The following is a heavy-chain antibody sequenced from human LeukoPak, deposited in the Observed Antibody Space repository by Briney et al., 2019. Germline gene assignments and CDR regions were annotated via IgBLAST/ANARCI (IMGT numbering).Heavy chain of an antibody. CDR1: GYSFTSYW. V-gene: IGHV5-51*01. J-gene: IGHJ6*03. Sequence: NLGESLKISCKGSGYSFTSYWIGWVRQMPGKGLEWMGIIYPGDPDTRYSPSFQGQVTISADKSISTAYLQWSSLKASDTAMYYCARYSGSYLITYYYYYYMDVWGKGTTVTVSS. CDR3: ARYSGSYLITYYYYYYMDV. D-gene: IGHD1-26*01. CDR2: IYPGDPDT.